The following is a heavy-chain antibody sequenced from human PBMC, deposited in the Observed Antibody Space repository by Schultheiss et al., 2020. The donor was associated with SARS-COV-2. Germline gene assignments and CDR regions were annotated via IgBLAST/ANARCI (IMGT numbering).Heavy chain of an antibody. J-gene: IGHJ4*02. CDR2: INHSGST. Sequence: SETLSLTCTVSGGSISSSSYYWSWIRQPPGKGLEWIGEINHSGSTNYNPSLKSRVTISVDTSKNQFSLKLSSVTAADTAVYYCARGSTVEMATTRSFYYWGQGTLVTVSS. D-gene: IGHD5-24*01. CDR3: ARGSTVEMATTRSFYY. CDR1: GGSISSSSYY. V-gene: IGHV4-39*07.